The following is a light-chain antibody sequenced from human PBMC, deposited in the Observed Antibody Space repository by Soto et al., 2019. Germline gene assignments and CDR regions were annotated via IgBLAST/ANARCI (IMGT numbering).Light chain of an antibody. CDR1: QTIFYSSNNRNY. CDR2: WAS. Sequence: DIVMTQSPDSLTVSLGERATINCTSSQTIFYSSNNRNYLAWYQQRPGQPPKLLIYWASTRESGVPDRFSGSGSGTDFTLTISSLQTEDVALYYCQQYYNFPRTFGQWTKVEIK. V-gene: IGKV4-1*01. CDR3: QQYYNFPRT. J-gene: IGKJ1*01.